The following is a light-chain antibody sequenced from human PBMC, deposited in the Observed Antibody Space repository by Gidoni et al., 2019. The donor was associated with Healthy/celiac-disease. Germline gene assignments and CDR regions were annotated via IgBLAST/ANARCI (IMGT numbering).Light chain of an antibody. J-gene: IGKJ1*01. V-gene: IGKV1-39*01. CDR1: QSISNY. CDR2: AAS. Sequence: DIQMTQSPSSLSASVGDRVTITRRASQSISNYLNWYQQKPGKAPKLLIYAASSLQSGVPSRFSGSGSGTDFTLTINSLQPEDFATYYCQQNYSTPPTFGRGTKVEIK. CDR3: QQNYSTPPT.